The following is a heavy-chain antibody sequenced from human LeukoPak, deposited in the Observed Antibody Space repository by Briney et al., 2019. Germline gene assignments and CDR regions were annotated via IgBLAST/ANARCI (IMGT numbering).Heavy chain of an antibody. CDR2: ISHSGST. J-gene: IGHJ3*02. Sequence: SETLSLTCTVSGGSISSYYWSWIRQSPGKGLECIGYISHSGSTNYNPSLKSRVTISVDTSKNQFSLNLSSVTAADTAVYYCARVSPNGDAFDIWGQGTMVTVSS. CDR1: GGSISSYY. D-gene: IGHD2-8*01. CDR3: ARVSPNGDAFDI. V-gene: IGHV4-59*08.